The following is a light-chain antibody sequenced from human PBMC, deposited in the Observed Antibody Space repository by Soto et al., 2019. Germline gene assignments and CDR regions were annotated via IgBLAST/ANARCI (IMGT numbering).Light chain of an antibody. CDR1: KNDIGVYDF. V-gene: IGLV2-8*01. CDR2: EVV. CDR3: KSYAGRNNYV. Sequence: QSVLTQPPSAAGSPGQSVTISCTGTKNDIGVYDFVSWYQHHPGKAPRLIIYEVVQRPSGVPDRFSGSKSGNTAYLTVSGLQAADEADYFCKSYAGRNNYVFGSGTKLTVL. J-gene: IGLJ1*01.